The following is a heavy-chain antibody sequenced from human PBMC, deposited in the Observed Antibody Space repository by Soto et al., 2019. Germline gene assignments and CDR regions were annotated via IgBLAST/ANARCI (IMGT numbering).Heavy chain of an antibody. CDR3: ARGQDDYGDSDVWFDP. J-gene: IGHJ5*02. Sequence: EEQLLESGGGLVQPGGSLRLSCAASGFSFSSYGMSWVRQAPGKGLEWVSGISGGGDSTYYADSVKGRFTISRDKSKNTLYLQMNSLRAEDTAAYYCARGQDDYGDSDVWFDPWGQGTLVSVSS. D-gene: IGHD4-17*01. V-gene: IGHV3-23*01. CDR1: GFSFSSYG. CDR2: ISGGGDST.